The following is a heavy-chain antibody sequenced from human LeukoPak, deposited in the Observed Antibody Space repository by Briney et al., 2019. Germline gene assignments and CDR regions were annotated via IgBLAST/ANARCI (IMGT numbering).Heavy chain of an antibody. J-gene: IGHJ5*02. D-gene: IGHD3-10*01. V-gene: IGHV5-51*01. CDR1: GYSFTSYW. CDR3: ARQGTMVRGVDPPVRWFDP. Sequence: LGESLKISCKGSGYSFTSYWIGWVRQMPGKGLEWMGIIYPGDSDTRYSPSFQGQVTISADKSISTAYLQWSSLKASDTAMYYCARQGTMVRGVDPPVRWFDPWGQGTLVTVSS. CDR2: IYPGDSDT.